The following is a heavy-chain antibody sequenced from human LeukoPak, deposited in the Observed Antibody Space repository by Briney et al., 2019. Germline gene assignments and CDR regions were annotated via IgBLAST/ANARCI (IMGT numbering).Heavy chain of an antibody. CDR3: AREPSDVDFGVVMHYCYMDV. V-gene: IGHV4-4*07. J-gene: IGHJ6*03. Sequence: SETLSLTCTVSGGSISSHYWSWIRQPAGKGLEWIGHIYTSGSTNYNPSLKSRVTMSVDTSKNQFSLKVSSVTAADTAVYYCAREPSDVDFGVVMHYCYMDVWGKGTTVTVSS. CDR1: GGSISSHY. CDR2: IYTSGST. D-gene: IGHD3-3*01.